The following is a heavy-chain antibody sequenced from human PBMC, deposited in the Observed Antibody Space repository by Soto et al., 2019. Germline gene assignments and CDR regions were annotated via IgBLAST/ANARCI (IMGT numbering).Heavy chain of an antibody. CDR1: GYTFTSYG. CDR2: ISAYNGNT. J-gene: IGHJ5*02. Sequence: QVQLVQSGAEVKKAGGSVKVSCKASGYTFTSYGISWVRQAPGQGLEWMGWISAYNGNTNYAQKLQGRVTMTTDTSTSTAYMELRSLRSDDTAVYYCARDLGRVVPKGSYNWFDPWGQGTLVTVSS. D-gene: IGHD3-3*01. CDR3: ARDLGRVVPKGSYNWFDP. V-gene: IGHV1-18*01.